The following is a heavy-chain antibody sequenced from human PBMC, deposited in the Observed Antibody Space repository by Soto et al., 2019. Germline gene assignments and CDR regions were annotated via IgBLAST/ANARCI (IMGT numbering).Heavy chain of an antibody. CDR1: GFSFSSFA. CDR3: AKTRGAMIYAISVYGMDV. V-gene: IGHV3-23*01. CDR2: ISGSADGT. D-gene: IGHD2-8*01. Sequence: EVQLLESGGGFIHPGGSLRLSCAASGFSFSSFAINWVRQAPGKGLEGVSRISGSADGTFYADSVKGRFTISRDNSKSTLYMPINSLRAEDTAVYYCAKTRGAMIYAISVYGMDVWGQGNTVSVSS. J-gene: IGHJ6*02.